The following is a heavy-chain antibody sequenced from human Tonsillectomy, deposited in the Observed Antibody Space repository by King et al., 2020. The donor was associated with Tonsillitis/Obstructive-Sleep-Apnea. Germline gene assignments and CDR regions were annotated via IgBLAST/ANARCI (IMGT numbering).Heavy chain of an antibody. D-gene: IGHD3-16*01. CDR2: IYYSGST. V-gene: IGHV4-39*01. CDR3: ARHPRLGQYYYYYGMDV. Sequence: QLQESGPGLVKASETLSLTCTVSGGSISSSSYYWGWVRQPPGKWLEWIASIYYSGSTYYNPSLKSRVTISVDTSQNQFSLKLSSVTAADTAVYYCARHPRLGQYYYYYGMDVWGQGTTVTVSS. J-gene: IGHJ6*02. CDR1: GGSISSSSYY.